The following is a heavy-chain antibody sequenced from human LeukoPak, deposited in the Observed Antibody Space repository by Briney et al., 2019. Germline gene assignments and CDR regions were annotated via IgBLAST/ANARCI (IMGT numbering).Heavy chain of an antibody. D-gene: IGHD7-27*01. CDR3: ARVDSWGSVGPYQFDY. CDR1: GYTLTGYY. V-gene: IGHV1-2*02. J-gene: IGHJ4*02. CDR2: INPNSGDT. Sequence: ASVKVSCKASGYTLTGYYMHWVRQAPGQGLEWMGWINPNSGDTYYLQKFQGRVTMTSDTSISTAYMELTSLTSDDTAVYYCARVDSWGSVGPYQFDYWGQGTLVTVSS.